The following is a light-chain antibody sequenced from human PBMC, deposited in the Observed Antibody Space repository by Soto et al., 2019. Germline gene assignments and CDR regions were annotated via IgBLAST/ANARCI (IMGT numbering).Light chain of an antibody. CDR3: QQRRTWLPA. J-gene: IGKJ4*01. Sequence: EIVLTQSQGTLSLYPGDRATLSCRASQSVGSSLAWFQHKPGQAPRLLIYGVSNRATGIAARFSGSGSGTDFTLTISSLEHEDVAVYYCQQRRTWLPAFGEGTKLEIK. CDR2: GVS. V-gene: IGKV3-11*01. CDR1: QSVGSS.